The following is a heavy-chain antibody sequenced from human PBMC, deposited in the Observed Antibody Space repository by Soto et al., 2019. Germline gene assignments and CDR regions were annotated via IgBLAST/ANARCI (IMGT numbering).Heavy chain of an antibody. D-gene: IGHD2-8*01. V-gene: IGHV4-59*01. J-gene: IGHJ5*02. Sequence: SETLSLTCTVSGGSISSYYWSWIRQPPGKGLEWIGYIYYSGSTNYNPSLKSRVTISVDTSKNQFSLKLSSVSAADTAIYYCARESSGKWSWFDPWGQGTLVTVSS. CDR1: GGSISSYY. CDR2: IYYSGST. CDR3: ARESSGKWSWFDP.